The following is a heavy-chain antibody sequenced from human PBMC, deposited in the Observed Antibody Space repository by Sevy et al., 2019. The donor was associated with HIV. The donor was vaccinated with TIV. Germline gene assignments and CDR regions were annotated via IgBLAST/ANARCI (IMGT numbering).Heavy chain of an antibody. Sequence: GGSLRLSCATSGFTFGNHAIHWVRQAPGKGLEWVAIISFDGRNEHYAGSAKGRFTISRDNSKKTVYLQMTNLRSEDAAVYYCARDHCTDGVCFRSGYFDYWGQGTLVTVSS. D-gene: IGHD2-8*01. V-gene: IGHV3-30*04. CDR1: GFTFGNHA. CDR2: ISFDGRNE. J-gene: IGHJ4*01. CDR3: ARDHCTDGVCFRSGYFDY.